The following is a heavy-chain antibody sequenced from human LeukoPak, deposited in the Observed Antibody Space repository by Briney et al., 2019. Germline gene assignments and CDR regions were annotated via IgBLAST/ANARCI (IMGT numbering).Heavy chain of an antibody. CDR1: GFTFSSYE. CDR2: IRSTANGYAT. Sequence: GGPLRLSCAASGFTFSSYEMNWVRQASGKGLEWVGRIRSTANGYATAYAASVKGRFTISRDDSKNTAYLQMDSLKTEDTAVYYCTGNYYGSGSYADFDYWGQGTLVTVSS. J-gene: IGHJ4*02. V-gene: IGHV3-73*01. CDR3: TGNYYGSGSYADFDY. D-gene: IGHD3-10*01.